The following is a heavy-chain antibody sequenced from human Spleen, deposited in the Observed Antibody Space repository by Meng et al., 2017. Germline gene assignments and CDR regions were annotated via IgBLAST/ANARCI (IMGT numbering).Heavy chain of an antibody. J-gene: IGHJ4*02. CDR1: GGSFSDYY. Sequence: GKLKRWGAGLWKPSETLSLPCVVSGGSFSDYYWSWIRQPPGKGLEWIGEINHSGSTNYNPSLESRATISVDTSQNNLSLKLSSVTAADSAVYYCARGPTTMAHDFDYWGQGTLVTVSS. CDR3: ARGPTTMAHDFDY. CDR2: INHSGST. D-gene: IGHD4-11*01. V-gene: IGHV4-34*01.